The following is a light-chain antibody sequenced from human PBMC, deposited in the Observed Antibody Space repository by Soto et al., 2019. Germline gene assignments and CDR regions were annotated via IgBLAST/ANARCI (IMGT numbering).Light chain of an antibody. V-gene: IGKV3-11*01. CDR3: QQRSNWPPLT. J-gene: IGKJ4*01. CDR1: QSISSY. CDR2: DTS. Sequence: ESVLTQSPATLSLSPGERATLSCRASQSISSYFAWYQQQPGQAPRLLIYDTSTRATGIPARFSGSGSGTDLTLTISSLEPEDFAVYYCQQRSNWPPLTFGRGTKVDIK.